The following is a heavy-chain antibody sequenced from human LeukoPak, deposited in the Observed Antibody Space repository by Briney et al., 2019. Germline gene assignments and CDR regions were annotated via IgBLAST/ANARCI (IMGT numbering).Heavy chain of an antibody. J-gene: IGHJ4*02. Sequence: SVKVSCKASGGTFSSYAISWVRQPPGQGLEWMGGIIPIFGTANYAQKFQGRVTITADESTSTAYMELSSLRSEDTAVYYCARAGYYDSSGYSVYYFDYWGQGTLVTVSS. V-gene: IGHV1-69*01. CDR1: GGTFSSYA. D-gene: IGHD3-22*01. CDR3: ARAGYYDSSGYSVYYFDY. CDR2: IIPIFGTA.